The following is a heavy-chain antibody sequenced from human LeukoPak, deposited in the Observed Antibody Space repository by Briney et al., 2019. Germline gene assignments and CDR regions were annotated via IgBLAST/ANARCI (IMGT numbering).Heavy chain of an antibody. CDR2: MNPNSGNT. CDR3: ATFIRGGNSAHDF. V-gene: IGHV1-8*01. Sequence: ASVKVSCKASGYTFTTYDINWVRQATGQGLEWMGWMNPNSGNTGYAQKFQGRVTMTGNTSITTAYMELSSLRSEDTAIYYCATFIRGGNSAHDFWGQGTLVTVSS. D-gene: IGHD3-10*01. J-gene: IGHJ4*02. CDR1: GYTFTTYD.